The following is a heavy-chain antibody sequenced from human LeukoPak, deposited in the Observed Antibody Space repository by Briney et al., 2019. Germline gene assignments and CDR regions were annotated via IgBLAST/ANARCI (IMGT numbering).Heavy chain of an antibody. Sequence: SETLSLTCTVSGGSISSNYWNWIRQPPGKGLEWIGYVSYSGSTNYNPSLKSRVSISVDTSKNQFFLKLSSVTAADTAVYYCARPGSDWDMGPFDYWGQGTLVTVSS. CDR3: ARPGSDWDMGPFDY. J-gene: IGHJ4*02. CDR2: VSYSGST. D-gene: IGHD6-19*01. V-gene: IGHV4-59*08. CDR1: GGSISSNY.